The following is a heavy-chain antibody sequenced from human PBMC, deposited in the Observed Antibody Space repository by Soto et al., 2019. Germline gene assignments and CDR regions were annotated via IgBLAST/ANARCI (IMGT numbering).Heavy chain of an antibody. CDR3: AHLRWFGATRDY. D-gene: IGHD3-10*01. Sequence: KESGPTLVKPTQTLTLTRTFSGFSLSTSGVGVGWIRQPPGKALEWLALIYWDDDKRYSPSLKSRLTITKDTSKNQVVLTMTNMDPVDTATYYCAHLRWFGATRDYWGQGTLVTVSS. CDR1: GFSLSTSGVG. CDR2: IYWDDDK. V-gene: IGHV2-5*02. J-gene: IGHJ4*02.